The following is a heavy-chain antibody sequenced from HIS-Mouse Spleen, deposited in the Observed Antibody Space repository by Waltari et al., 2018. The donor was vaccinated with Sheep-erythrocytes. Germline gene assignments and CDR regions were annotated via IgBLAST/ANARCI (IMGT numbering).Heavy chain of an antibody. CDR3: ARDTGTDAFDI. J-gene: IGHJ3*02. CDR1: GFTFSSYS. Sequence: GGGLVKPGGSLRLSCAASGFTFSSYSMNWVSQAPGKGLEWVSSISSSSSYIDYADSVKGRFTISRDNAKNSLYLQMNSLRAEDTAVYYCARDTGTDAFDIWGQGTMVTVSS. CDR2: ISSSSSYI. D-gene: IGHD1-1*01. V-gene: IGHV3-21*01.